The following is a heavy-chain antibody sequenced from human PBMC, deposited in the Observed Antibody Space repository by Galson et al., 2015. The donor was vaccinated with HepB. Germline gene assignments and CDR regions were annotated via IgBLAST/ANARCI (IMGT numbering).Heavy chain of an antibody. D-gene: IGHD3-9*01. CDR3: ARPNHPGDILTGYSIFDY. Sequence: SLRLSCAASGFTFSSYGMHWVRQAPGKGLEWVAVIWYDGSNKYYADSVKGRFTISRDNSKNTLYLQMNSLRAEDTAVYYCARPNHPGDILTGYSIFDYWGQGTLVTVSS. V-gene: IGHV3-33*01. J-gene: IGHJ4*02. CDR1: GFTFSSYG. CDR2: IWYDGSNK.